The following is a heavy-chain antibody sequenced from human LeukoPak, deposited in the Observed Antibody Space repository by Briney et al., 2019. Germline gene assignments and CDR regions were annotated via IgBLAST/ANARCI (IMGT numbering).Heavy chain of an antibody. CDR3: ARRSYSASFDP. V-gene: IGHV4-39*01. CDR2: VSYGGST. Sequence: SETLSLTCTVSGDSINDDDYYWGWIRQPXXKGLEHIGSVSYGGSTYYSPSLKSRVNIYIDISKNQFFLELRSVTAADTAVYYCARRSYSASFDPWGQGSLVTVSS. J-gene: IGHJ5*02. D-gene: IGHD2-21*01. CDR1: GDSINDDDYY.